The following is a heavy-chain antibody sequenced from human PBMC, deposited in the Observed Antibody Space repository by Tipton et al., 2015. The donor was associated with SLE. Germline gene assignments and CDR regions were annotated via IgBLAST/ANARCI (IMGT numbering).Heavy chain of an antibody. J-gene: IGHJ4*02. CDR3: AREGSGTPDY. Sequence: SLRLSCEASGFILSSNEMNWVRQAPGKGLEWISYISESGDTIYYADSVKGRFTISRDNAKNSLYLQMNSLRAEDTAIYYCAREGSGTPDYWGQGTLVTVSS. D-gene: IGHD1-26*01. CDR1: GFILSSNE. CDR2: ISESGDTI. V-gene: IGHV3-48*03.